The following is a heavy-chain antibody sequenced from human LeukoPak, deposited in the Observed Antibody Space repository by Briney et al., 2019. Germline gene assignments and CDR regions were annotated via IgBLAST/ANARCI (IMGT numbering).Heavy chain of an antibody. CDR1: GFTFSSYA. V-gene: IGHV3-30*14. J-gene: IGHJ4*02. CDR2: ISYDGSNK. CDR3: AKRGVVIRVFLVGFHKEAYYFDS. D-gene: IGHD3-10*01. Sequence: PGGSLRLSCAASGFTFSSYAMHWVRQAPGKGLEWVAVISYDGSNKYYADSVQGRFTISRDNPKNTLYLQMNSLRAEDTAVYFCAKRGVVIRVFLVGFHKEAYYFDSWGQGALATVSS.